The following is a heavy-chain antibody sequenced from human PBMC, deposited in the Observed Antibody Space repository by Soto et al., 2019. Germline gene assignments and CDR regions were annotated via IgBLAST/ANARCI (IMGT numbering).Heavy chain of an antibody. J-gene: IGHJ4*02. CDR2: ISYDGSNK. Sequence: QVQLVESGGGVVQPGRSLRLSCAASRFTFSSYAMHWVRQAPGKGLEWVAVISYDGSNKYYADSVKGRFTISRDNSKNTLYLQMNSLRAEDTAVYYCARDTESYGSGSYLLNPLDYWGQGTLVTVSS. CDR1: RFTFSSYA. V-gene: IGHV3-30-3*01. CDR3: ARDTESYGSGSYLLNPLDY. D-gene: IGHD3-10*01.